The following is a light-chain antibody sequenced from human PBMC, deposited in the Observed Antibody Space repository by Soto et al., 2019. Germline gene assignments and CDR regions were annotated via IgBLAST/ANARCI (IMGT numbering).Light chain of an antibody. J-gene: IGLJ1*01. Sequence: QSALTQPPSASGSPGQSVTISCTGTSSDVGKYDYVSWFQHHPGKAPKLIIYEVSKRPSGVPDRFSGSKSGSTASLTVSGLQTEDEADYYCSSYRSSTTFVFGTGTKVTVL. CDR3: SSYRSSTTFV. CDR1: SSDVGKYDY. V-gene: IGLV2-8*01. CDR2: EVS.